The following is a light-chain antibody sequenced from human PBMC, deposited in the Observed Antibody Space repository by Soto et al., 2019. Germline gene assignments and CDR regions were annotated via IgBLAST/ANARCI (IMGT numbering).Light chain of an antibody. J-gene: IGLJ2*01. CDR3: CAFVRSNALL. CDR1: SSDIGSYNL. Sequence: QSVLTQPASVSGSPGQSITISCTGTSSDIGSYNLVSWYQHRPGKAPKFIIYEDNKRPSGVSNRFSGYKSGNTASLTISGLQAEEEADYYCCAFVRSNALLFGGGTKLTVL. CDR2: EDN. V-gene: IGLV2-23*01.